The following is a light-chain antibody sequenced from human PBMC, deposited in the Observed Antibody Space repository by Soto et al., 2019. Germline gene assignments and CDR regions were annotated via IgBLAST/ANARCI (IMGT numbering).Light chain of an antibody. CDR3: QQYGSTPLT. CDR2: DAS. V-gene: IGKV3-20*01. CDR1: QSVRNNY. J-gene: IGKJ4*01. Sequence: EIVLTQSPDTLSLSPGERATLPCRASQSVRNNYLAWYQQKPGQAPRFLIYDASSRATGIPDRFSGSGSGTDFTLTISRLEPEDFAVYYCQQYGSTPLTFGGGTKVDIE.